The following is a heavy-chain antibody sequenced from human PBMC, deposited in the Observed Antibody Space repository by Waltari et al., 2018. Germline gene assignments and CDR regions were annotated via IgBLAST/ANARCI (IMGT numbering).Heavy chain of an antibody. CDR1: GFTFSSYA. CDR2: ISGSGGST. J-gene: IGHJ4*02. V-gene: IGHV3-23*01. D-gene: IGHD3-10*01. Sequence: EVQLLESGGGLVQPGGSLRLSCAASGFTFSSYAMSWVRMAPGKGLEWVSAISGSGGSTYYADSVKGRFTISRDNSKNTLYLQMNSLRAEDTAVYYCAKDRITMVQGVMGYFDYWGQGTLVTVSS. CDR3: AKDRITMVQGVMGYFDY.